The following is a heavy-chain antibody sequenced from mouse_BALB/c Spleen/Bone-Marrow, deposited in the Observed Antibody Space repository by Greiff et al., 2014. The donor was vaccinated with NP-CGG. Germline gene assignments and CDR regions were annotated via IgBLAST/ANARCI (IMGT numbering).Heavy chain of an antibody. J-gene: IGHJ4*01. CDR3: TRHWDYAMDY. D-gene: IGHD4-1*01. V-gene: IGHV1-15*01. CDR1: GYTFTDYE. CDR2: IDPETGGT. Sequence: VKVVESGAELVRPGASVTLSCKASGYTFTDYEMHWVKQTPEHGLEWIGAIDPETGGTAYNQKFKGKATLTADKSSSTAYMELRSLTSEDSAVYYCTRHWDYAMDYWGQGTSVTVSS.